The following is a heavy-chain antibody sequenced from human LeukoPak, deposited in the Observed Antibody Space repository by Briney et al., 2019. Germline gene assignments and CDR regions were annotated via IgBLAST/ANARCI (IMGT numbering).Heavy chain of an antibody. CDR3: ARGRDVDA. CDR2: ISNGGSAT. D-gene: IGHD2-21*01. V-gene: IGHV3-7*03. J-gene: IGHJ4*02. CDR1: GYTFSPYW. Sequence: GGSLRLSCVASGYTFSPYWMSWVRQTPGKGLEWVASISNGGSATYYVDSVRGRFTISRDNTKNSFYLQMSSLRVEDTAVYYCARGRDVDAWGQGTLVTVSS.